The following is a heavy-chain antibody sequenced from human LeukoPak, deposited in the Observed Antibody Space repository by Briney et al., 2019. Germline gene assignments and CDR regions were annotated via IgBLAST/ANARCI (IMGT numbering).Heavy chain of an antibody. V-gene: IGHV3-74*01. CDR2: INSDGSST. CDR3: TRTLNY. J-gene: IGHJ4*02. Sequence: GGSLRLSCVASGFSFSSYWMHWVRQAPGKGLVWVSLINSDGSSTSYADSVKGRFTISRGNAKNTLYLQMNSLRAEDTGVYYCTRTLNYWGQGTLVTVSS. CDR1: GFSFSSYW.